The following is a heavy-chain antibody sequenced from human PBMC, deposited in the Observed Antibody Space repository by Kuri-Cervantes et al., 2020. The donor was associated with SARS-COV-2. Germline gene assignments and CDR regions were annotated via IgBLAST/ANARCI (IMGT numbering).Heavy chain of an antibody. CDR1: GFTFSSYA. CDR2: ISYDGSNK. V-gene: IGHV3-30*18. J-gene: IGHJ4*02. CDR3: AKSFLTAGSLSY. D-gene: IGHD6-13*01. Sequence: SCKASGFTFSSYAMHWVRQAPGKGLEWVAVISYDGSNKYYADSVKGRFTISRDNSKNTLYLQMNSLRAEDTAVYYCAKSFLTAGSLSYWGQGTLVTVSS.